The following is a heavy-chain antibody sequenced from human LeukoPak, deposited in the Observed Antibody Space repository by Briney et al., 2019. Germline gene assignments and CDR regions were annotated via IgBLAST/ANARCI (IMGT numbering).Heavy chain of an antibody. D-gene: IGHD3-3*01. CDR3: ARPAIFGVVIGSHDAFDI. J-gene: IGHJ3*02. CDR1: GFTFSSYS. CDR2: ISSSSSYI. V-gene: IGHV3-21*01. Sequence: KPGGSLRLSCAASGFTFSSYSMKWVRQAPGKGLEWVSSISSSSSYIYYTDSVKGRFTISRDNAKNSLYLQMNSLRVEDTALYYCARPAIFGVVIGSHDAFDIWGQGTMVTVSS.